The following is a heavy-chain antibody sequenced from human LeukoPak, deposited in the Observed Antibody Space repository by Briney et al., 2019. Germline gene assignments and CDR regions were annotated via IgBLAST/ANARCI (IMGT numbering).Heavy chain of an antibody. CDR2: IYTSGST. D-gene: IGHD4-17*01. V-gene: IGHV4-4*07. Sequence: PETLSLTCTVSGGSISSYYWSWIRQPAGKGLEWIGRIYTSGSTNYNPSLKSRVTMSVDTSKNQYSLKLSSVTAADTAVYYCARGRSTVTTVNWFDPWGQGTLVTVSS. CDR3: ARGRSTVTTVNWFDP. CDR1: GGSISSYY. J-gene: IGHJ5*02.